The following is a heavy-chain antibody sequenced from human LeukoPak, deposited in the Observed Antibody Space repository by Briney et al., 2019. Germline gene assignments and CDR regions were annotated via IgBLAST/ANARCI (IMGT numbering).Heavy chain of an antibody. CDR3: ARGMSSRSDY. Sequence: ASVKVSCKXSGGTFSSYTISWVRHAPGPGLEWMVRIIPILGIANYTQKFQGRVTITADKSTSTAYMELSSLRSEDTAVYYCARGMSSRSDYWGQGTLVTVSS. CDR1: GGTFSSYT. CDR2: IIPILGIA. V-gene: IGHV1-69*02. D-gene: IGHD6-13*01. J-gene: IGHJ4*02.